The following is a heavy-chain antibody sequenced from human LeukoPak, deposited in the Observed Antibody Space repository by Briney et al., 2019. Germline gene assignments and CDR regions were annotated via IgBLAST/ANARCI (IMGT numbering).Heavy chain of an antibody. CDR3: ARDRMAWYYYDSSGYYTPGIDY. Sequence: NPSETLSLTCTVSGGSISSGGYYWSWIRQPPGKGLEWIGSIYYSGSTYYNPSLKSRVTISVDTSKNQFSLKLSSVTAADTAVYYCARDRMAWYYYDSSGYYTPGIDYWGQGTLVTVSS. V-gene: IGHV4-39*07. D-gene: IGHD3-22*01. J-gene: IGHJ4*02. CDR2: IYYSGST. CDR1: GGSISSGGYY.